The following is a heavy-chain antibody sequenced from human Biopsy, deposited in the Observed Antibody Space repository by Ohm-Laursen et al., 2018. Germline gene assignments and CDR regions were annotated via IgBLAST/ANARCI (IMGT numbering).Heavy chain of an antibody. J-gene: IGHJ4*02. CDR1: GGTFSSFG. CDR2: INSMFGTT. Sequence: ASVKVSCKASGGTFSSFGISWVRQAPGQGLEWMGEINSMFGTTNYAQTFQGRVTITADESTSTAYMEVSSLRSEDTTVYYCAKRGVERGRPLAYWGQGTLVTVSS. D-gene: IGHD1-1*01. V-gene: IGHV1-69*13. CDR3: AKRGVERGRPLAY.